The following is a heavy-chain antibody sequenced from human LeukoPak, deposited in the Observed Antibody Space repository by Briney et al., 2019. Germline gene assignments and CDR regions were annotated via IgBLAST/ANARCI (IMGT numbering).Heavy chain of an antibody. CDR2: IRYDGSNK. CDR3: ARADPRNDAFDI. CDR1: GFTFSSYG. V-gene: IGHV3-30*02. J-gene: IGHJ3*02. Sequence: GGSLRLSCAASGFTFSSYGMHWVRQAPGKGLEWVAFIRYDGSNKYYADSVKGRFTISRDNSKNTLYLQMNSLRAEDTAVYYCARADPRNDAFDIWGQGTMVTVSS.